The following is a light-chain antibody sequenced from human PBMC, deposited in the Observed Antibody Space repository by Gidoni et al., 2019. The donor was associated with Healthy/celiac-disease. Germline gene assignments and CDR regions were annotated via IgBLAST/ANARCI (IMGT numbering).Light chain of an antibody. CDR3: QQAHIFPFT. V-gene: IGKV1-12*01. J-gene: IGKJ4*01. CDR2: AAS. CDR1: QGISSW. Sequence: IQMTKPPSSVSASEGDKLTFTCRASQGISSWLAWYQQKPGKAPKLLIYAASSLQSGVPSRFSGSGSGTGFTLNISSLQPGDVATYYCQQAHIFPFTFGGGTKVEIK.